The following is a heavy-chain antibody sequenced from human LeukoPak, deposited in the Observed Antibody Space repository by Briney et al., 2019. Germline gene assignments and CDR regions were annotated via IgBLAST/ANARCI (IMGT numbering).Heavy chain of an antibody. D-gene: IGHD3-10*01. CDR3: AKDKGNRGPIMRGMDV. Sequence: PGGSLRLSCVASGFNFSNHFMHWVRQAPGKGLEWVAVMSHDGTNEKYADSVKGRFTISRDNSKKTVYLQMKSLRSEDTATYFCAKDKGNRGPIMRGMDVWGQGTTVTVTS. CDR1: GFNFSNHF. CDR2: MSHDGTNE. V-gene: IGHV3-30-3*01. J-gene: IGHJ6*02.